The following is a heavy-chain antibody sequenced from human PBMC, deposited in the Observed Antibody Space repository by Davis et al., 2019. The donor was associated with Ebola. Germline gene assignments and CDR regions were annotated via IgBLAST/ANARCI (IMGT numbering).Heavy chain of an antibody. J-gene: IGHJ6*04. V-gene: IGHV3-48*04. D-gene: IGHD2-2*01. Sequence: GESLKISCAASGFTFSSYSMNWVRQAPGKGLEWVSYISSSSSTIYYPDSVKGRFTISRDNAKNSLYLQMNSLRAEDTAVYYCARDALSADASGGMDVWGKGTTVTVSS. CDR2: ISSSSSTI. CDR3: ARDALSADASGGMDV. CDR1: GFTFSSYS.